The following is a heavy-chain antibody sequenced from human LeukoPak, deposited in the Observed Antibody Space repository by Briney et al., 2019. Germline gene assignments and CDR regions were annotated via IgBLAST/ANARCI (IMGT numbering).Heavy chain of an antibody. D-gene: IGHD5-18*01. Sequence: GGSLRLSCAASGFIFSNYAMSWVRQAPGKGLEWVSIIRGSGSLSYYAESVKGRFTISRDNSKDTLYLQMDSLGDDDTALYYCAKAPRGYSWYFDVWGRGTLVTVSS. J-gene: IGHJ2*01. CDR2: IRGSGSLS. CDR1: GFIFSNYA. CDR3: AKAPRGYSWYFDV. V-gene: IGHV3-23*01.